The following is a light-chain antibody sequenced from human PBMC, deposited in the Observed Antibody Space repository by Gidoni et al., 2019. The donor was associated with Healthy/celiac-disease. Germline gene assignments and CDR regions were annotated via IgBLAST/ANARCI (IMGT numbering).Light chain of an antibody. CDR3: QQRSNWPPD. CDR2: DAS. CDR1: QSVSSS. Sequence: EIVLTQSPATLSLSPGDRATLSCRASQSVSSSLAWYQQKPGQAPRLLIYDASNRATGIPARFSGSGSGTDFTLTISSLEPEDFAVYYCQQRSNWPPDFGGGTKVEIK. J-gene: IGKJ4*01. V-gene: IGKV3-11*01.